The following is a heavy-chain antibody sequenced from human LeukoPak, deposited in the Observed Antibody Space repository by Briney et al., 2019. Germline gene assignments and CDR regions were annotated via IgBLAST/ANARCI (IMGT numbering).Heavy chain of an antibody. Sequence: ASVKVSCKASGGTFSSYAISWVRQAPGQGLEWMGGIIPIFGTANYAQKFQGRVTITADKSTSTAYMELSSRRSEDTAVYYCARGGVSAAGFSFDYWGQGTLVTVSS. D-gene: IGHD6-13*01. CDR2: IIPIFGTA. V-gene: IGHV1-69*06. CDR1: GGTFSSYA. CDR3: ARGGVSAAGFSFDY. J-gene: IGHJ4*02.